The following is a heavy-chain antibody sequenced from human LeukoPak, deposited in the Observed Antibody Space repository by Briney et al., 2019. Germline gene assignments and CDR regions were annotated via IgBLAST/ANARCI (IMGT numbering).Heavy chain of an antibody. CDR2: INPSGGST. CDR1: GYTFTSYY. V-gene: IGHV1-46*01. CDR3: ARDGSTAAGMRPMDV. D-gene: IGHD6-13*01. J-gene: IGHJ6*02. Sequence: ASEKVSCKASGYTFTSYYMHWVRQAPGQGLEWMGIINPSGGSTSYAQKFQGRVTMTRDTSTSTVYMELSSLRSEDTAVYYCARDGSTAAGMRPMDVWGQGTTVTVSS.